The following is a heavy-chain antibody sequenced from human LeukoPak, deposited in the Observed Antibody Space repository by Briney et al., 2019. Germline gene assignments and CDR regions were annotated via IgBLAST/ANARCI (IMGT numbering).Heavy chain of an antibody. CDR3: AKDPDYGDYGHADY. CDR1: GFTFSSYS. CDR2: ISSSSSTI. D-gene: IGHD4-17*01. V-gene: IGHV3-48*02. Sequence: PGGSLRLSCAASGFTFSSYSMNWVRQAPGKGLEWVSYISSSSSTIYYADSVKGRFTISRDNAKNSLYLQMNSLRDEDTAVYYCAKDPDYGDYGHADYWGQGTLVTVSS. J-gene: IGHJ4*02.